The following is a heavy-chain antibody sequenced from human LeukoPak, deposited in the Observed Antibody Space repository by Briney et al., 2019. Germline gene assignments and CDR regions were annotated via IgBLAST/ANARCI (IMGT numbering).Heavy chain of an antibody. CDR2: IGITGSPI. J-gene: IGHJ3*01. CDR3: SLSVLKYPFDV. CDR1: GLTFSTYG. D-gene: IGHD2-15*01. Sequence: GGSLRLSCVASGLTFSTYGLNWVRQAPGKGLEWVAYIGITGSPIYYADSIKGRFTISRDTARNSLFLQMNSLRAEDTAVYYCSLSVLKYPFDVWGQGTKVTVSS. V-gene: IGHV3-48*01.